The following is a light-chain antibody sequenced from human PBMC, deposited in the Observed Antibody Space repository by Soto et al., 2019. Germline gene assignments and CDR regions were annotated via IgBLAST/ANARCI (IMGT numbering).Light chain of an antibody. CDR3: QQYGSSPPIT. V-gene: IGKV4-1*01. CDR1: QSVLYSSNNKNY. Sequence: DIVMTQSPDSLAVSLCERATINCKSSQSVLYSSNNKNYLAWYQQKPGQAPRLLIYGASSRATGIPDRFSGSGSGTDFTLTISRLEPEDFAVYYCQQYGSSPPITFGQGTRLEIK. CDR2: GAS. J-gene: IGKJ5*01.